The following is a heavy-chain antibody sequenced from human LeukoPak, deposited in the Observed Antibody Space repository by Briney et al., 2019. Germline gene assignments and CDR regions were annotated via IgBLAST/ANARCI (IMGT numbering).Heavy chain of an antibody. J-gene: IGHJ3*02. D-gene: IGHD2-2*01. CDR2: IYPGDSDT. CDR3: ARQVPGYCSSTSCLDAFDI. Sequence: GESLKISCKGSGYSFTSYWIGWVRQMPGKGLEWMGIIYPGDSDTRYSPSFQSQVTISADKSISTAYLQWSSLKAADTAMYYCARQVPGYCSSTSCLDAFDIWGQGTMVTVSS. V-gene: IGHV5-51*01. CDR1: GYSFTSYW.